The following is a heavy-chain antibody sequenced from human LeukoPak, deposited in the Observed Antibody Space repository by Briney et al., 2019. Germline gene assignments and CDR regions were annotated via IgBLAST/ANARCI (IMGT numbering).Heavy chain of an antibody. CDR1: GFTFSSYA. J-gene: IGHJ4*02. V-gene: IGHV3-30-3*01. CDR3: AIKTGDYFDY. CDR2: ISYDGSNK. Sequence: PGGSLRLSCAASGFTFSSYAMHWVRQAPGKGLEWVAVISYDGSNKYYADSVKGRFTISRDNSKNTLYLQMNSLRAEDTAVYYCAIKTGDYFDYWGQGTLVTVSS.